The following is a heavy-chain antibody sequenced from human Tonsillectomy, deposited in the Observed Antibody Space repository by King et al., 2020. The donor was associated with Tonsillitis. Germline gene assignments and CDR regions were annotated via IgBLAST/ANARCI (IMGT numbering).Heavy chain of an antibody. CDR2: ISWNSGSI. CDR1: GFTFDDYA. D-gene: IGHD3-10*01. Sequence: VQLVESGGGLVQPGRSLRLSCAASGFTFDDYAMHWVRQAPGKGLEWVSGISWNSGSIGYADSVKGRFTISRDNAKNSLYLQMNSLRAEDTALYYCAKGGWDGMDVWGQRTTVTVSS. CDR3: AKGGWDGMDV. V-gene: IGHV3-9*01. J-gene: IGHJ6*02.